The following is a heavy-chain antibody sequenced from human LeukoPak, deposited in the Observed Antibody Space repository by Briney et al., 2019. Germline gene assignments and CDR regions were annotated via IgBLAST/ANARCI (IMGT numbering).Heavy chain of an antibody. D-gene: IGHD3-22*01. CDR3: ARARNYYDSSGYYYLIPTDY. Sequence: SVKVSCKASGGTFSSYAISWGRQAPGQRLEWMGGIIPIFGTASYAQKFQGRVRITTYESTSTAYMELSSLRSEDTAVFYCARARNYYDSSGYYYLIPTDYWGQGTLVTVSS. V-gene: IGHV1-69*05. CDR1: GGTFSSYA. J-gene: IGHJ4*02. CDR2: IIPIFGTA.